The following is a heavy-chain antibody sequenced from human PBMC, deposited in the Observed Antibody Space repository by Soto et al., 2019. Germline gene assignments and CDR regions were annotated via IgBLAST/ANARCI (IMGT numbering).Heavy chain of an antibody. D-gene: IGHD6-13*01. CDR3: AGARGSRWLGPMDY. Sequence: QVQLVESGGGVVQPGRSLRLSCAASGFTFSSHGIHWVRQAPGKGLEWMAVIWYDGSNEYYADSVKGRFTISRDNSKNTLYLQMSSRRAEETAVCYCAGARGSRWLGPMDYWGQGTRVTVSS. CDR2: IWYDGSNE. CDR1: GFTFSSHG. V-gene: IGHV3-33*01. J-gene: IGHJ4*02.